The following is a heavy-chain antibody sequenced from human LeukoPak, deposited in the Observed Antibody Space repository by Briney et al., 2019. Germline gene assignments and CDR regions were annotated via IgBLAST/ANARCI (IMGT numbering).Heavy chain of an antibody. J-gene: IGHJ4*02. CDR1: GFTFSSYA. Sequence: PGGSLRLSCAASGFTFSSYAMHWVRQAPGKGLEWVAVILSDGSLQNTADSVRGRFIISRDNSKNTLLLQMNRLRNDDTGVYYCARGAILGGYNLIDDWGQGSLVTVSS. CDR2: ILSDGSLQ. V-gene: IGHV3-30*04. D-gene: IGHD1-26*01. CDR3: ARGAILGGYNLIDD.